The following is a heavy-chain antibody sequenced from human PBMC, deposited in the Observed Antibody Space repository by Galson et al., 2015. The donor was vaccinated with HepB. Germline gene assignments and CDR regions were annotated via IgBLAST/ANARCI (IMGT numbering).Heavy chain of an antibody. CDR2: INHSGST. V-gene: IGHV4-34*01. CDR1: GGPFSGYY. J-gene: IGHJ3*02. Sequence: SETLSLTCAVYGGPFSGYYWSWIRQPPGKGLEWIGEINHSGSTNYNPSLKSRVTISVDTSKNQFSLKLSSVTAADTAVYYCARGRPHRANYDSSGYYSHAFDIWGQGTMVTVSS. D-gene: IGHD3-22*01. CDR3: ARGRPHRANYDSSGYYSHAFDI.